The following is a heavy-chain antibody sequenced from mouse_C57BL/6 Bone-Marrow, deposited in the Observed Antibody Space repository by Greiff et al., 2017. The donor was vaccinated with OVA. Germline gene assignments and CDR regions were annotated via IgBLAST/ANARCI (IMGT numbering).Heavy chain of an antibody. J-gene: IGHJ4*01. Sequence: VQLQQSGPELVKSGASVKLSCKAPGYTFPSYDINRVKQRPGQGLEWIGWLYPRDGSTKYNEKFKGKATLTVDTSSSTAYMELHSLTSEYSSVYFCEHPDYHAFHYWRQGAPITASS. V-gene: IGHV1-85*01. CDR1: GYTFPSYD. CDR2: LYPRDGST. CDR3: EHPDYHAFHY.